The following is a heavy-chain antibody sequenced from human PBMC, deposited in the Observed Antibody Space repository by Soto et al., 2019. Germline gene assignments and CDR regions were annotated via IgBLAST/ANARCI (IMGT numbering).Heavy chain of an antibody. CDR3: ASESYGGEFDY. CDR2: INAGNGNT. Sequence: QVQLVQSGAEEKKPGASVKVSCKASGYTFTSYAMHWVRQAPGQRLEWMRWINAGNGNTKYSQKFRGRVTITRDTSARTAYMELSSLRSEDTAVYYCASESYGGEFDYWGQGTLVTVSS. V-gene: IGHV1-3*05. D-gene: IGHD4-17*01. CDR1: GYTFTSYA. J-gene: IGHJ4*02.